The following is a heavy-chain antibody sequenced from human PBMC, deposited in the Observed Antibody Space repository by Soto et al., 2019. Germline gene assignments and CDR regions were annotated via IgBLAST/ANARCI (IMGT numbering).Heavy chain of an antibody. Sequence: SSVKVSCKASGGTFSSYAISWVQQAPGQGLEWMGGIIPIFGTANYAQKFQGRVTITADESTSTAYMELSSLRSEDTAVYYCARALYDFWSGPAYIRPTIYGMDVWGQGTTVTVSS. J-gene: IGHJ6*02. D-gene: IGHD3-3*01. CDR2: IIPIFGTA. V-gene: IGHV1-69*13. CDR1: GGTFSSYA. CDR3: ARALYDFWSGPAYIRPTIYGMDV.